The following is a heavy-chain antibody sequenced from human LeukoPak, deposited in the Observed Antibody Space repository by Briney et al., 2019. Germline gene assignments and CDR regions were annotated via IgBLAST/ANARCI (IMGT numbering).Heavy chain of an antibody. Sequence: GGSLRLSCAASGFTFSSYAMSWVRQAPGKGLEWGSAISGSGGSTYYADSVKGRFTISRDNSKNTLYLQMNSLRAEDTAVYYCAKDGYCSGGSCFDNFDYWGQGTLVTVSS. CDR1: GFTFSSYA. J-gene: IGHJ4*02. D-gene: IGHD2-15*01. V-gene: IGHV3-23*01. CDR2: ISGSGGST. CDR3: AKDGYCSGGSCFDNFDY.